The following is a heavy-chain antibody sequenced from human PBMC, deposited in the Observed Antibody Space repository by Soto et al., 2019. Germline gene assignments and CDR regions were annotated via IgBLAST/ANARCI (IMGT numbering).Heavy chain of an antibody. CDR1: GASISSSY. CDR2: VYHTGAT. Sequence: SETLSLTCTVSGASISSSYCSWIRHSPERGLEWIAYVYHTGATNYNPSLKSRVTISLDTSKGQFSLNLTSLTTADTAVYFCARGGNRYSNVASGVGGFDYWGQGSLVTVSS. V-gene: IGHV4-59*01. D-gene: IGHD5-12*01. CDR3: ARGGNRYSNVASGVGGFDY. J-gene: IGHJ4*02.